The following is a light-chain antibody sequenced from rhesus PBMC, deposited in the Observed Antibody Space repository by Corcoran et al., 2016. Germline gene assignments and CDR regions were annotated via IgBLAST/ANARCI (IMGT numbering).Light chain of an antibody. Sequence: DIQMTQSPSSLSASVGDRVSITCRASENVNNYLNWYHQKPGKAPKLLIYKASTLQSGVTSRFSGSGSGTDYTFTISSLQPEDVATYYCQHGYGTPYTFGQGTKVEIK. CDR3: QHGYGTPYT. J-gene: IGKJ2*01. CDR1: ENVNNY. CDR2: KAS. V-gene: IGKV1-74*01.